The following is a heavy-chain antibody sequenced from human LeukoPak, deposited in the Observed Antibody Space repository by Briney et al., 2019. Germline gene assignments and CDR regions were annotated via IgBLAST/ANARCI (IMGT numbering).Heavy chain of an antibody. CDR3: TRGLYYYYGMDV. CDR1: GFTFNDYA. Sequence: PGGSLRLACTASGFTFNDYAMSWVRQAPGKGLEWVGFIRSKAYGGTTEYVASVKGRFTISRNDSKSIAYLQMNSLKTEDTAVYYCTRGLYYYYGMDVWGQGTTVTVSS. CDR2: IRSKAYGGTT. J-gene: IGHJ6*02. V-gene: IGHV3-49*04.